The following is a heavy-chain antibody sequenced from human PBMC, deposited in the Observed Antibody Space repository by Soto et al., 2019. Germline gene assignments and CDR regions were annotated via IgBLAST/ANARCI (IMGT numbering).Heavy chain of an antibody. CDR3: AGRGGYYYDSSGYYPFDY. V-gene: IGHV1-2*04. J-gene: IGHJ4*02. CDR2: INPNSGGT. D-gene: IGHD3-22*01. CDR1: GYTFTGYY. Sequence: ASVKVSCKASGYTFTGYYMHWVRQAPGQGLEWMGWINPNSGGTNYAQKFQGWVTMTRDTSISTAYMELSRLRSDDTAVYYCAGRGGYYYDSSGYYPFDYWGQGTLVTVSS.